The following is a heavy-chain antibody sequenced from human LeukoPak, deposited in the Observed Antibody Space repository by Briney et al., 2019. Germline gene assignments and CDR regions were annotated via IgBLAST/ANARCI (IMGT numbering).Heavy chain of an antibody. CDR3: ARKWLSNAFDI. CDR1: GFTFSSYS. Sequence: GGSLKLSCAASGFTFSSYSMNWVRQAPGKGLEWVSRINWNGGRTGYADSVKGRFTISGDNAQKSLYLQMNSLRAEDTALYYCARKWLSNAFDIWGQGTMVTVSS. CDR2: INWNGGRT. V-gene: IGHV3-20*04. J-gene: IGHJ3*02. D-gene: IGHD5-12*01.